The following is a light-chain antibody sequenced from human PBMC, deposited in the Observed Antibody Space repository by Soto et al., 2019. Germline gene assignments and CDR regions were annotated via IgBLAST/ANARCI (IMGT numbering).Light chain of an antibody. Sequence: SVLTPPPSASGTPGQRVTISCSGSSSNIGTNTVIWYQQLPGAAPRLLIYSDNQRPSGVPDRFSGSKSGTSASLAISGLQSEDEADYYCAAWDVSLVVFGGGTKLTVL. CDR2: SDN. CDR3: AAWDVSLVV. CDR1: SSNIGTNT. V-gene: IGLV1-44*01. J-gene: IGLJ2*01.